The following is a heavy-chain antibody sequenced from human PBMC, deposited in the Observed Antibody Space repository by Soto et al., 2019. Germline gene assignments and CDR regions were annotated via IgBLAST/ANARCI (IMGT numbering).Heavy chain of an antibody. J-gene: IGHJ4*02. CDR3: ARAQRITMVRGFDY. Sequence: QVQLQQWGAGLLKPSETLSLTCAVYGGSFSGYYWSWIRQPPGKGLEWIGEINHSGSTNYNPSLKSRVTITVDTSKNQVALKLSSVTAADTVVYYCARAQRITMVRGFDYWGQGTLVTVFS. CDR2: INHSGST. D-gene: IGHD3-10*01. CDR1: GGSFSGYY. V-gene: IGHV4-34*01.